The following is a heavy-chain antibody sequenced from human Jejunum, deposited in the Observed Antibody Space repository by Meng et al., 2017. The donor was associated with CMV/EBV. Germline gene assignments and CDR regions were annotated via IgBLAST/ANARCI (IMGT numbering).Heavy chain of an antibody. J-gene: IGHJ4*01. V-gene: IGHV3-74*03. D-gene: IGHD3-10*01. CDR1: TFRTYW. CDR3: VKDYPATSSVHYGKVFFDD. CDR2: INSDETTT. Sequence: TFRTYWMHWVRQAPGKGLVWVSRINSDETTTTYADSVRGRFTISRDNAKNTLYLQMSSLRAEDTALYYCVKDYPATSSVHYGKVFFDDWGRGTLVTVS.